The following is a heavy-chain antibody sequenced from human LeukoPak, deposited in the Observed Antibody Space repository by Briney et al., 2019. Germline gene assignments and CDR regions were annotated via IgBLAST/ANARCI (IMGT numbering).Heavy chain of an antibody. CDR3: AKDRGSSGWYGGVEY. CDR2: ITWNSGVV. CDR1: GFTFDHYA. D-gene: IGHD6-19*01. V-gene: IGHV3-9*01. J-gene: IGHJ4*02. Sequence: PGRSLRLSCAASGFTFDHYAMNWVRQAPGKGLEWVAGITWNSGVVGYADSVKGRFTISRDNAKKSLCLQMNSLRAEDAALYYCAKDRGSSGWYGGVEYWGQGTLVTVSS.